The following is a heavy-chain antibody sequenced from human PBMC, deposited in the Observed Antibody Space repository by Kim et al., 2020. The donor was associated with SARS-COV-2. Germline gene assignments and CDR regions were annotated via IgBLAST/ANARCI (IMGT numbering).Heavy chain of an antibody. CDR2: EK. Sequence: EKYYVDSVKCRCTVSRDNAKNSLYLQMNSLRAEDTAVYYCARGRGLDSWGQGTLVTVSS. CDR3: ARGRGLDS. J-gene: IGHJ4*02. V-gene: IGHV3-7*01.